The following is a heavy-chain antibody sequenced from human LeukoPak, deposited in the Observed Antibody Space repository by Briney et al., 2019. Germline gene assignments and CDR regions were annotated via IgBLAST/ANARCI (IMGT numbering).Heavy chain of an antibody. D-gene: IGHD6-13*01. J-gene: IGHJ4*02. CDR2: IYYSGST. CDR3: ARGLAAAGTWFDY. V-gene: IGHV4-59*01. Sequence: SETLSLTCTVSGGSISSYYWSCIRQPPGKGLEWIGYIYYSGSTNYNPSFKSRVTISVDTSKNQFSLKLSSVTAADTAVYYCARGLAAAGTWFDYWGQGTLVTVSS. CDR1: GGSISSYY.